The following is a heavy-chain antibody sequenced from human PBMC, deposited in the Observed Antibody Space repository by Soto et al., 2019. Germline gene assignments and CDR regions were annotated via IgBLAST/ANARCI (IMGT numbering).Heavy chain of an antibody. D-gene: IGHD1-26*01. CDR2: ISANGGST. CDR3: ASEGGSYSFDY. J-gene: IGHJ4*02. Sequence: EVQLVESGGGLVQPGGSLRLSCAASGFTFSRYAMHWVRQAPGKELEYVSTISANGGSTYNANSVKGRFTISRDNSKNTLYVQMGSLRAEDMSVYYCASEGGSYSFDYWGQGTLVTVSS. V-gene: IGHV3-64*01. CDR1: GFTFSRYA.